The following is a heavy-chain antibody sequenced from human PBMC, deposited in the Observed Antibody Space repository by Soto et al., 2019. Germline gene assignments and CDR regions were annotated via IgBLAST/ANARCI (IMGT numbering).Heavy chain of an antibody. CDR1: GFNFSNYY. J-gene: IGHJ4*02. V-gene: IGHV3-7*04. CDR3: ARGGAALPL. CDR2: IAEDGTER. Sequence: GGSLRLSCAASGFNFSNYYMTWVRQAPGKGLEWVANIAEDGTERFYVDSVKGRFIVSRDNAENSLHLQMNSLRADDTAVYYCARGGAALPLWGQGTWVTVSS. D-gene: IGHD1-26*01.